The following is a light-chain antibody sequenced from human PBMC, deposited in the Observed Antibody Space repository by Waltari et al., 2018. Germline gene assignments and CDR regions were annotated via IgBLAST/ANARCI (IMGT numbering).Light chain of an antibody. Sequence: DIQMTQSPSTLSASIGDTVTITCRASRDISRWLAWYQQKPGKAPNLLISKASTLESGVPSRFNGSGSGTQFRLTLSSLQPDAFATYYCQQYKTYTPWAFGQGTKVEIK. CDR2: KAS. V-gene: IGKV1-5*03. J-gene: IGKJ1*01. CDR3: QQYKTYTPWA. CDR1: RDISRW.